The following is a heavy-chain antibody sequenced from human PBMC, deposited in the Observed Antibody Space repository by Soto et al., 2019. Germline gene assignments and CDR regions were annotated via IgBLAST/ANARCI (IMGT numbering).Heavy chain of an antibody. V-gene: IGHV3-9*01. Sequence: GGSLRLSCAASGFTIDDYAMHWVRQAPGKGLEWVSGISWNSGSIGYADSVKGRFTISRDNAKNSLYLQMNSLRAEDTALYYCAKDMGNGYGGYDGYYYYGMDVWGQGTTVTVSS. CDR3: AKDMGNGYGGYDGYYYYGMDV. CDR2: ISWNSGSI. J-gene: IGHJ6*02. D-gene: IGHD5-12*01. CDR1: GFTIDDYA.